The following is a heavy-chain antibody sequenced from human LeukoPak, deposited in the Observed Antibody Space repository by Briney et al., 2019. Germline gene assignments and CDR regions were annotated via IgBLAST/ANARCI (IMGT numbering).Heavy chain of an antibody. CDR1: GFIFSNYA. V-gene: IGHV3-23*01. CDR3: AKWGDYDILTGYYDSDY. CDR2: IGGRDGYT. J-gene: IGHJ4*01. Sequence: GGSLRLSCAASGFIFSNYAMSWVRQAPGKGLEGVSAIGGRDGYTYYADSVKGRFTVSRDDHKNTLYLQMNTLRVEDTAVYYCAKWGDYDILTGYYDSDYWGHGTLVTVSS. D-gene: IGHD3-9*01.